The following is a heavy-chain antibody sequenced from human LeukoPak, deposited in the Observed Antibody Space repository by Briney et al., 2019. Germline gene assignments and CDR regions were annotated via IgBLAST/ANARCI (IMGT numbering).Heavy chain of an antibody. CDR3: ARPRRDGYHIDY. CDR2: IYYSGTT. J-gene: IGHJ4*02. CDR1: GDSISNYY. Sequence: SETLSLTCTASGDSISNYYWSWIRQPPGKGPEWIGYIYYSGTTNYNPSLKSRVTISVDTSENQFSLKMSSVTAADTAVYYCARPRRDGYHIDYWGQGTLVTVSS. V-gene: IGHV4-59*08. D-gene: IGHD5-24*01.